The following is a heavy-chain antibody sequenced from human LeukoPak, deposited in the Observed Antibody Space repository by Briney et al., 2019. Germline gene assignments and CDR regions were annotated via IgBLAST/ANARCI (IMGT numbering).Heavy chain of an antibody. CDR1: GFTFSDYY. CDR2: ISSSGSII. D-gene: IGHD3-22*01. CDR3: ARDGSITYYYDSSGYPTAPFDY. Sequence: PGGSLRLSCAASGFTFSDYYMSWIRQAPGKGLEWVSYISSSGSIIYYADSVKGRFTISRDNAKNSLYLQMNSLRAEDTAVYYCARDGSITYYYDSSGYPTAPFDYWGQGTLVTVSS. J-gene: IGHJ4*02. V-gene: IGHV3-11*04.